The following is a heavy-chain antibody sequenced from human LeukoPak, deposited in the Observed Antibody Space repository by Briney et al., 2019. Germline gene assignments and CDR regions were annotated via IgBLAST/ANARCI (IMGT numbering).Heavy chain of an antibody. J-gene: IGHJ4*02. CDR1: GYTFTSYD. Sequence: ASVKVSCKASGYTFTSYDINWVRQATGQGLEWMGWMNPNSGNTGYAQKFQGRVTITRNTSISTAYMELSSLRSEDTAVYYCARGFPNYYDSSGYLDYWGLGTLVTVSS. CDR2: MNPNSGNT. V-gene: IGHV1-8*03. D-gene: IGHD3-22*01. CDR3: ARGFPNYYDSSGYLDY.